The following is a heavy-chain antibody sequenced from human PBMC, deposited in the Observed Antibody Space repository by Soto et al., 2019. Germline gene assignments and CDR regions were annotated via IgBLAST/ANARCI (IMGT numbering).Heavy chain of an antibody. D-gene: IGHD1-26*01. V-gene: IGHV4-59*12. CDR2: INHSGST. CDR1: GGSISSYY. CDR3: ARGYLTTDAFDI. Sequence: SETLSLTCTVSGGSISSYYWSWIRQPPGKGLEWIGYINHSGSTNYNPSLKSRVTISVDTSKNQFSLKLSSVTAADTAVYYCARGYLTTDAFDIWGQGTMVTVSS. J-gene: IGHJ3*02.